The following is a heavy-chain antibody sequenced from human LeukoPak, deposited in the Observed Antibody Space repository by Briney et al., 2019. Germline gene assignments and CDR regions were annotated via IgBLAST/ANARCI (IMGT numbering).Heavy chain of an antibody. CDR3: ARRSGIAVAGAFDY. Sequence: PGGSLRLSCAASGFTFSRNWMSWVRQAPGKGLEWVSGISGSGDSTYYADSVKGRFTISRDNSKNTLYLQMNSLRAEDTAVYYCARRSGIAVAGAFDYWGQGTLVTVSS. CDR1: GFTFSRNW. V-gene: IGHV3-23*01. J-gene: IGHJ4*02. D-gene: IGHD6-19*01. CDR2: ISGSGDST.